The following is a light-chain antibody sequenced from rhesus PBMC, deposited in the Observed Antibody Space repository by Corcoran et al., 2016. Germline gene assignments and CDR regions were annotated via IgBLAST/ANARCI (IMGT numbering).Light chain of an antibody. CDR1: QGISSW. CDR3: QQGYNTPFT. J-gene: IGKJ3*01. V-gene: IGKV1-18*01. Sequence: DIQMTQSPSSLSASVGDKVTITCRASQGISSWLAWYQQKPGKAPKLLINAASTLQSGVPSRCSGSGSGTDYTLTLLSLQPADFATYYCQQGYNTPFTFGPGTKLDIK. CDR2: AAS.